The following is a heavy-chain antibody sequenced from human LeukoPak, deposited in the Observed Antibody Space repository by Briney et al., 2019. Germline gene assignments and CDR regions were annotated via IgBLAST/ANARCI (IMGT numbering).Heavy chain of an antibody. Sequence: PGGSLRLSCAASGFTFRSHSMSWVRQGPGKGLECVSYISSTSGTIYYAESVKGRFTISRDNAKNSLYLQMNSLREEDTAVYYCARDYYGMDVWGQGTTVTVSS. CDR1: GFTFRSHS. V-gene: IGHV3-48*02. J-gene: IGHJ6*02. CDR2: ISSTSGTI. CDR3: ARDYYGMDV.